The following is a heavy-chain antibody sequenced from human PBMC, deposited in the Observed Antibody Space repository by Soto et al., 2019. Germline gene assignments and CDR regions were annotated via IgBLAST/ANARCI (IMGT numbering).Heavy chain of an antibody. CDR3: ARRGSGSYYDY. V-gene: IGHV3-23*01. D-gene: IGHD1-26*01. Sequence: EVQLLESGGGLVQPGGSLRLSCAASGFTFSSYAMRWVRQAPGKGLEWVSAISGSGGSTYYADAVKGRFTISRDNSKKTLYLKMNSLRAEGTAGYYWARRGSGSYYDYWGQGTLVTVSS. J-gene: IGHJ4*02. CDR1: GFTFSSYA. CDR2: ISGSGGST.